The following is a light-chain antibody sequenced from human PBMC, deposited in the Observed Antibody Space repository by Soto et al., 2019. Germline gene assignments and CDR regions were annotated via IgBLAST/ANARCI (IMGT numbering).Light chain of an antibody. J-gene: IGKJ4*01. CDR2: KTS. Sequence: DIQMTQSPSTLSASVGDRVTITCRASQSINNWLAWYQQKQGTAPKLLIYKTSELESGVPSRFSGSGSGTDFSLTISSLQPDDFATYYCKQYKSFSLTFGGGTRVEVK. CDR1: QSINNW. CDR3: KQYKSFSLT. V-gene: IGKV1-5*03.